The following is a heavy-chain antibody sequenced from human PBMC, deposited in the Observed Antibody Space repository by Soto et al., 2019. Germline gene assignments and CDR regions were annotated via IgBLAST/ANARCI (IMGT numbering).Heavy chain of an antibody. J-gene: IGHJ4*02. CDR2: IPHTGTT. CDR3: ARRKVYGVVRYYFDY. D-gene: IGHD3-3*01. CDR1: DGSFGTSY. Sequence: QVQLQQRGAGLLKPSETLSLTCGVSDGSFGTSYWTWIRQPPGKGLEWIGEIPHTGTTKYNPSLKSRVTISVDTSKKQFSLKLNSVTAADTAVYFCARRKVYGVVRYYFDYWGQGALVTVSS. V-gene: IGHV4-34*01.